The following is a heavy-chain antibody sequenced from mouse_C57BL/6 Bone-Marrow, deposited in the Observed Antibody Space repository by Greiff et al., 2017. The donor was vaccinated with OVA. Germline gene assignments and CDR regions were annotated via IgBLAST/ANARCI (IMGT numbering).Heavy chain of an antibody. V-gene: IGHV14-3*01. CDR2: IDPAHGNT. CDR1: GFNIKNTY. D-gene: IGHD1-1*01. Sequence: EVQLVESVAELVRPGASVKLSCTASGFNIKNTYMHWVKQRPEQGLEWIGRIDPAHGNTKYAPKLQGKATITADTSSNTAYLQRSSLTSEDTAIYYCAYFSLYYYGSSFWYFDVWGTGTTVTVSS. J-gene: IGHJ1*03. CDR3: AYFSLYYYGSSFWYFDV.